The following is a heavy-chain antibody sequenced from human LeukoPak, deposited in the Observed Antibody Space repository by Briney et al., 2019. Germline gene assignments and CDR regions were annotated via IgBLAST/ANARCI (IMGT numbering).Heavy chain of an antibody. J-gene: IGHJ6*02. Sequence: SETLSLTCAVSGDSISSSSYCWGWIRQPPGKGLEWIGTICYSGNTYYNPSLKSRVTISVDTSKNQFSLNLSSVTAADTAVYYCARQGVYSSSWDYYYYGMDVWGQGTTVTVSS. V-gene: IGHV4-39*01. D-gene: IGHD6-6*01. CDR1: GDSISSSSYC. CDR3: ARQGVYSSSWDYYYYGMDV. CDR2: ICYSGNT.